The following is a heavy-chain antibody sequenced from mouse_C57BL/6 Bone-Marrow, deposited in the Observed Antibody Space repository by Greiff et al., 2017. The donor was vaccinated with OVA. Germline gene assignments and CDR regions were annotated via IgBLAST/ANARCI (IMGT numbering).Heavy chain of an antibody. J-gene: IGHJ2*01. D-gene: IGHD1-1*01. CDR2: FNPSNGGT. CDR3: ARDGSRDY. CDR1: GYTFTSSW. V-gene: IGHV1-53*01. Sequence: QVHVKQSGTELVKPGASVKLSCKASGYTFTSSWLHWVKQRPGQGFEWFGNFNPSNGGTNYNEKFKSKATLTVDKSSSTAYMQLSSLTSEDSAVYYCARDGSRDYWGQGTTLTVSS.